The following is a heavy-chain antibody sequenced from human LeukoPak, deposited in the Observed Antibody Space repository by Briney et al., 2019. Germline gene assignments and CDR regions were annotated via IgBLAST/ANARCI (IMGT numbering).Heavy chain of an antibody. CDR3: ARAVRWLHQPTFDY. V-gene: IGHV4-59*01. CDR1: GGSISTYY. J-gene: IGHJ4*02. CDR2: FYNSGTT. D-gene: IGHD5-24*01. Sequence: PSEPLSLTCIVSGGSISTYYWSWIRQPPGKGLEWTGYFYNSGTTNYNPSLKSRVTISGDTSKNQFSLKLTSVTAADTAVYYCARAVRWLHQPTFDYWGRGILVTVSS.